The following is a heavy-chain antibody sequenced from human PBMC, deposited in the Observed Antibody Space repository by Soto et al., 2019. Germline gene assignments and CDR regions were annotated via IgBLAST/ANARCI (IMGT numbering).Heavy chain of an antibody. CDR2: IKGDRTTE. CDR3: AMDLIPSCGGDWCYAFVL. Sequence: EVQLVESGGGLVQPGRSLRLSCVGSGFTFNSDWMTWVRQAPGKGLEWVAIIKGDRTTEKYVDSVKGRFTISSANAKNSLYLQMNTLRDEYTAVYYCAMDLIPSCGGDWCYAFVLWGQGTVVSVSS. CDR1: GFTFNSDW. V-gene: IGHV3-7*04. J-gene: IGHJ3*01. D-gene: IGHD2-21*02.